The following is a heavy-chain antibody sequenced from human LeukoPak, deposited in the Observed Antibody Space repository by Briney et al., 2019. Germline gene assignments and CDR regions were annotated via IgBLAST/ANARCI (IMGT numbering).Heavy chain of an antibody. D-gene: IGHD3-22*01. CDR2: ISGSGGST. J-gene: IGHJ4*02. CDR1: GFTFSSYA. CDR3: XXXXXXXYYDSSGYYSLTYY. Sequence: GGSLRLSCAASGFTFSSYAMSWVRQAPGKGLEWVSAISGSGGSTYYADSVKGRFTISRDNSKNTLYLQMNSLRAEDTAVYYXXXXXXXXYYDSSGYYSLTYYWGQGTLVTVSS. V-gene: IGHV3-23*01.